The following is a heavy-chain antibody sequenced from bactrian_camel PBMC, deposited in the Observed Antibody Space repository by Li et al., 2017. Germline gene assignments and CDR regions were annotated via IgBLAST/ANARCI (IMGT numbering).Heavy chain of an antibody. CDR3: AKDKALYGGFWEFDY. CDR2: INSGGGST. J-gene: IGHJ4*01. D-gene: IGHD6*01. V-gene: IGHV3S40*01. CDR1: GFTFSNYD. Sequence: VQLVESGGGLVQPGGSLSLSCTASGFTFSNYDMSWVRQAPGKGLEWVSYINSGGGSTYYADSVKGRFIISRDNAKNTLYLQLNSLKNEDTAMYYCAKDKALYGGFWEFDYWGRGTQVTVS.